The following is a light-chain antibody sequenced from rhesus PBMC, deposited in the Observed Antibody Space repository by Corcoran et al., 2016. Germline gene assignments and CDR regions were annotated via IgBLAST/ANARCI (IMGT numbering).Light chain of an antibody. J-gene: IGKJ1*01. CDR3: QQGNSNPWT. Sequence: DIQMSQSPSSLSASVGDRVTITCRASQGISSYLNWYQQKPGKAPKLLIYYANSLASGVQSRFSGSGSGTDFTLTISSLQPEDFATYYCQQGNSNPWTFGQGTKVEIK. CDR1: QGISSY. CDR2: YAN. V-gene: IGKV1-32*02.